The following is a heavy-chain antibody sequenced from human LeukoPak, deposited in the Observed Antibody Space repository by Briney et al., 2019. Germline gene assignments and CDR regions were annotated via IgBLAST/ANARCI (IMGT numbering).Heavy chain of an antibody. CDR2: IYYSGST. CDR1: GGSISSGGYY. V-gene: IGHV4-31*03. Sequence: SETLSLTCTVSGGSISSGGYYWSWIRQHPGKGLEWIGYIYYSGSTYYNPSLKSRVTISADTSKNQFSLKLSSVTAADTAVYYCARGWGPRNYFDYWGQGTLVTVSS. CDR3: ARGWGPRNYFDY. D-gene: IGHD2-21*02. J-gene: IGHJ4*02.